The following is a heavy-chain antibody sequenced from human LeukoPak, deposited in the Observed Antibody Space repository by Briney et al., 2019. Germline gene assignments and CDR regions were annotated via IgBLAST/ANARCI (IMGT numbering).Heavy chain of an antibody. J-gene: IGHJ6*02. CDR1: GFPFRDHA. CDR2: IRTNPNGATV. CDR3: VRNSGTYRGYGLDV. Sequence: GGSLRLSCTASGFPFRDHAMSWVRQAPGKGQEWVGFIRTNPNGATVEYAASMRGRFTISRDDSQNIAYMDMNSLKTADSAVYYCVRNSGTYRGYGLDVWGQGTTVTVSS. D-gene: IGHD1-26*01. V-gene: IGHV3-49*04.